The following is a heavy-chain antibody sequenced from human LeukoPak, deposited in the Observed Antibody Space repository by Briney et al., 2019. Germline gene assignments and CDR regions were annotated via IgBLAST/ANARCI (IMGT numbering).Heavy chain of an antibody. D-gene: IGHD4-4*01. V-gene: IGHV1-69*04. CDR1: GGTFSSYA. J-gene: IGHJ4*02. Sequence: ASVKVSCKASGGTFSSYAISWVRQAPGQGLEWMGRIIPILGIANYAQKFQGRVTITADKSTSTAYMELSSLRSEDTAVYYCAREQKEMATVKIDYWGQGTLVTVSS. CDR2: IIPILGIA. CDR3: AREQKEMATVKIDY.